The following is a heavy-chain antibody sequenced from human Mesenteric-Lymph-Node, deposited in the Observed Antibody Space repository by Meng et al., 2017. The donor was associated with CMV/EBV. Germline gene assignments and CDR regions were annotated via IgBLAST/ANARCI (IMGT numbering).Heavy chain of an antibody. D-gene: IGHD3-16*01. V-gene: IGHV3-23*01. CDR2: ISASGGDT. CDR1: GFTFSNSA. J-gene: IGHJ4*02. Sequence: GESLKISCAASGFTFSNSAMRWVRQALGKGLEWVSSISASGGDTFYGDSVRGRFTISRDNSKNTVYLQMRGLRAEDTAVYYCTKGVSGPLYYFDSWGQGMLVTVSS. CDR3: TKGVSGPLYYFDS.